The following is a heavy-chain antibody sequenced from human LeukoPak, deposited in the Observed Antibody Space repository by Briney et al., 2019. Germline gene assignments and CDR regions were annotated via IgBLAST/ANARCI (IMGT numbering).Heavy chain of an antibody. J-gene: IGHJ4*02. CDR3: ARLRGYSYGLDY. D-gene: IGHD5-18*01. V-gene: IGHV3-11*03. CDR2: ISSSRSFT. Sequence: GGSLRLSCAASGFTYRNYAIRWVRQAPGKGLEWVSYISSSRSFTNYADSVKGRFTISRDTAKNSLYLQMNSLRAGDTAVYYCARLRGYSYGLDYWGQGTLVTVSS. CDR1: GFTYRNYA.